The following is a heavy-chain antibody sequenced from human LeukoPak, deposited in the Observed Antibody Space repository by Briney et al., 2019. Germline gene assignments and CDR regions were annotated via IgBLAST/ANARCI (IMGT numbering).Heavy chain of an antibody. Sequence: TGGSLRLSCAASGFILSGSGIHWVRQASGKGLEWVGRIRSNSNNYATSYAASVKGRFTVSRDDSKNTAYLTMNSLETEDTAIYYCTRLDEAADGLVRGAVTRAYDIWGQGTMVTVSS. CDR3: TRLDEAADGLVRGAVTRAYDI. CDR2: IRSNSNNYAT. V-gene: IGHV3-73*01. CDR1: GFILSGSG. D-gene: IGHD3-10*01. J-gene: IGHJ3*02.